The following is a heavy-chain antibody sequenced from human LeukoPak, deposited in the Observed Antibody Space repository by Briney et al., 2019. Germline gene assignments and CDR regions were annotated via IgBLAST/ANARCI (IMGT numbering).Heavy chain of an antibody. Sequence: GGSLRLSCAASGFTFSSYAMSWVRQAPGKGLEWVSGISGSGGSTYYADSGKGRFTISRDNSKNTLYLQMNSLGAEDTAVYYCAKERRDGFQGAFDIWGQGTMVTVSS. CDR2: ISGSGGST. J-gene: IGHJ3*02. D-gene: IGHD5-24*01. CDR1: GFTFSSYA. V-gene: IGHV3-23*01. CDR3: AKERRDGFQGAFDI.